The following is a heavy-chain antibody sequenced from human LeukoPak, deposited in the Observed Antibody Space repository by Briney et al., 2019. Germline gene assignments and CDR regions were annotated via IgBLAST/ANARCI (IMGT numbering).Heavy chain of an antibody. CDR1: GGSISSSSYY. Sequence: SETLSLTCTVSGGSISSSSYYWGWFRQPPGKGLEWIGSIYYSGTTYYNPSLKSRVTKSVDTSKNQFSLKLSSVTAADTAVYYCARQGLGTVNWFDPWGQGTLVTVSS. D-gene: IGHD3-22*01. CDR3: ARQGLGTVNWFDP. V-gene: IGHV4-39*07. J-gene: IGHJ5*02. CDR2: IYYSGTT.